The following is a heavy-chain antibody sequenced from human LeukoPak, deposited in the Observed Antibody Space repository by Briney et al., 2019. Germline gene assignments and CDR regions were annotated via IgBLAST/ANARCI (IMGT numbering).Heavy chain of an antibody. Sequence: SETLSLTCAVYGGSFSSYYWSWIRQPPGKGLEWIGYIYYSGSTNYNPSLKSRVTISVDTSKNQFSLKLSSVTAADTTVDYCAREGAVAAFFDDWGQGTLVTAS. CDR3: AREGAVAAFFDD. CDR2: IYYSGST. CDR1: GGSFSSYY. D-gene: IGHD6-19*01. J-gene: IGHJ4*02. V-gene: IGHV4-59*01.